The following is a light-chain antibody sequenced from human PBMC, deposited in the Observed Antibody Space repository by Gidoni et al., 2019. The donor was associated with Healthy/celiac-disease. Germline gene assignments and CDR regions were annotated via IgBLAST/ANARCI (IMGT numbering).Light chain of an antibody. CDR1: QSVSSSY. CDR3: QQYGSSPRYT. CDR2: GAA. Sequence: EIVLTPSPATLSLSPGERATLSFRASQSVSSSYLAGYQQKPGQAPSLLIYGAASRATGLPDRFSGSGSGTDFTLTISRLEPEDFAVYYCQQYGSSPRYTFGQXTKLEIK. V-gene: IGKV3-20*01. J-gene: IGKJ2*01.